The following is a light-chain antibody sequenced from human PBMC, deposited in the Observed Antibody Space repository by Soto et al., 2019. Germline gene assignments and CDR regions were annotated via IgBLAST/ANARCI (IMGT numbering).Light chain of an antibody. V-gene: IGLV2-8*01. CDR3: SSCAGSNNPYV. CDR2: EVN. Sequence: QSVLTQPPSASGSPGQSVTISCTGTSSDVGGCRFVSWYQQFPGKAPQLIIYEVNKRPSGVPDRFSGSKSGNTASLTISGLQAEDEADYYCSSCAGSNNPYVFGTGTKVTVL. CDR1: SSDVGGCRF. J-gene: IGLJ1*01.